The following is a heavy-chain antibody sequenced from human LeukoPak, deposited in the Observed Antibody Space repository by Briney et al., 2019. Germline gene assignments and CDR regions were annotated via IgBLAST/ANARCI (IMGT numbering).Heavy chain of an antibody. J-gene: IGHJ6*02. CDR2: IYTSGST. CDR3: ARDGGAVAGTYYYYCMDV. Sequence: PSETLSLTCTVSGGSISSYYWSWIRQPAGKGLEWIGRIYTSGSTNYNPSLKSRVTMSVDTSKNQFSLKLSSVTAADTAVYYCARDGGAVAGTYYYYCMDVWGQGTTVTVSS. D-gene: IGHD6-19*01. V-gene: IGHV4-4*07. CDR1: GGSISSYY.